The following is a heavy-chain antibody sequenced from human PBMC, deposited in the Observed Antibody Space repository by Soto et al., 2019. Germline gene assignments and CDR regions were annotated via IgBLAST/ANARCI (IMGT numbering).Heavy chain of an antibody. J-gene: IGHJ4*02. CDR3: AHGEYSSDGCCFVDY. CDR1: GFSLNARGAR. CDR2: IYWDDGK. D-gene: IGHD5-18*01. V-gene: IGHV2-5*02. Sequence: LVNPTQTLTLTCPLSGFSLNARGARVGWIRQPPGKALEWLALIYWDDGKRYSPSLKNRLTVTKDTLKNQVVLTMTNMDPADTGTYYWAHGEYSSDGCCFVDYWEQGTLVTVSS.